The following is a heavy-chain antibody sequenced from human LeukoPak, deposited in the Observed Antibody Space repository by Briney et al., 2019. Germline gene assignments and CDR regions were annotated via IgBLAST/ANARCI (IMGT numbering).Heavy chain of an antibody. Sequence: SETLSLTCTVSGGSISSYYWNWIRQPPGKGLEWIGDISYSGSTSYNPSLKSRVTISLDTSKNQFSLKLSSVTAADTAVYYCARDGSAEYSYGYGNYYYGMDVWGQGTTVTVSS. J-gene: IGHJ6*02. CDR2: ISYSGST. CDR1: GGSISSYY. CDR3: ARDGSAEYSYGYGNYYYGMDV. D-gene: IGHD5-18*01. V-gene: IGHV4-59*01.